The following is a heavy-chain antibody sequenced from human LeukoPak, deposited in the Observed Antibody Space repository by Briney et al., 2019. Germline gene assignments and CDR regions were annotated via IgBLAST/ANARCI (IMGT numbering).Heavy chain of an antibody. V-gene: IGHV4-34*01. J-gene: IGHJ3*02. CDR2: INHSGST. Sequence: SETLSLTCAVYGGSFSGYYWSWIRQPPGKGLEWIGEINHSGSTNYNPSLKSRVTISVDTSKNQFSLKLSSVTAADTAVYYCARDGLWVTSDAFDIWGQGTMVTVSS. CDR3: ARDGLWVTSDAFDI. CDR1: GGSFSGYY. D-gene: IGHD3-16*01.